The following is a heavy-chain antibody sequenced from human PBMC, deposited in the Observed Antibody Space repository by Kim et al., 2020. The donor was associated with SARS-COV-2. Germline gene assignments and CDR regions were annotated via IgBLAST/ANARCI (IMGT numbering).Heavy chain of an antibody. V-gene: IGHV3-7*04. D-gene: IGHD5-12*01. Sequence: GSLKDYGDSGKGRFTISRDNAKNSLSLLMNSLRPEDTAVYFCARGWMPDYWGQGTLVTVSS. J-gene: IGHJ4*02. CDR3: ARGWMPDY. CDR2: GSLK.